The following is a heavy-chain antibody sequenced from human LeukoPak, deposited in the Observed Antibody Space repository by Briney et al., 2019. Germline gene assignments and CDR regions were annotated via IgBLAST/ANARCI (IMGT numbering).Heavy chain of an antibody. CDR1: GYTFTGYY. D-gene: IGHD2-2*01. CDR3: AREWGEPTWDIVVVPAAPFDY. CDR2: INPNSGGT. J-gene: IGHJ4*02. V-gene: IGHV1-2*02. Sequence: GASVKVSCKASGYTFTGYYMHWVRQAPGQGLEWMGWINPNSGGTNYAQRFQGRVTMTRDTSISTAYMELSRLRSDDTAVYYCAREWGEPTWDIVVVPAAPFDYWGQGTLVTVSS.